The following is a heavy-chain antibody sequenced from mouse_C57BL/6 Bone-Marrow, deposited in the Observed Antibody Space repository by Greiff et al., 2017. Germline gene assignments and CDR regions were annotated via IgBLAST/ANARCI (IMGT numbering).Heavy chain of an antibody. CDR1: GFTFSSYT. V-gene: IGHV5-9*01. D-gene: IGHD2-1*01. CDR2: ISGGGGNT. Sequence: EVKLVESGGGLVKPGGSLKLSCAASGFTFSSYTMSWVRQTPGKRLEWVATISGGGGNTYYPDSVKGRFTISRDNSKNTLYLQMSSLRSEDTALYYCARPYGNYRYLDDWGTGTTVTVSS. J-gene: IGHJ1*03. CDR3: ARPYGNYRYLDD.